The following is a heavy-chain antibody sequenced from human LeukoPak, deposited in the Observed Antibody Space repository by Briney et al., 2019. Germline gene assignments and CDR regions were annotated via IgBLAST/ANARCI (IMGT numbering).Heavy chain of an antibody. CDR1: GFTFSSYG. V-gene: IGHV3-33*01. D-gene: IGHD1-26*01. CDR3: ARDLGGSYPI. Sequence: GRSLRLSCAASGFTFSSYGMHWVRQAPGKGLEWVAVIWYDGSNKYYADSVEGRFTISRDNSKNTLYLQMNSLRAEDTAVYYCARDLGGSYPIWGQGTLVTVSS. CDR2: IWYDGSNK. J-gene: IGHJ4*02.